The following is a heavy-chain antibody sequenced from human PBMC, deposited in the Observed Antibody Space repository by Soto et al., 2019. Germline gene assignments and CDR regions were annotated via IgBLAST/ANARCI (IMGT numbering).Heavy chain of an antibody. J-gene: IGHJ6*03. Sequence: AAVKVSCKACGYTFTSYYMHWVRQAPGQGLEWMGIINPSGGSTSYAQKLQGRVTMTTDTSTSTAYMELRSLRSDDTAVYHCARDTNVGFLEWSSPQGNYKDVWGKGTTVTVSS. CDR3: ARDTNVGFLEWSSPQGNYKDV. CDR2: INPSGGST. CDR1: GYTFTSYY. V-gene: IGHV1-46*01. D-gene: IGHD3-3*01.